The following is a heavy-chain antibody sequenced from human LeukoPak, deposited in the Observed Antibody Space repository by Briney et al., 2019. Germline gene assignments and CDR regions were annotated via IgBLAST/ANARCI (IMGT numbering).Heavy chain of an antibody. D-gene: IGHD6-19*01. CDR2: INLNSGT. Sequence: ASVTLSFTSSDYTFTFYYMHWVRQPPGQGLGWMGWINLNSGTNDAQKFQGRVTMTRDTSITTAYMDLSSLRSDDTAVYYCARSPGSSGYVDYWGQGTLVSVSS. J-gene: IGHJ4*02. CDR3: ARSPGSSGYVDY. V-gene: IGHV1-2*02. CDR1: DYTFTFYY.